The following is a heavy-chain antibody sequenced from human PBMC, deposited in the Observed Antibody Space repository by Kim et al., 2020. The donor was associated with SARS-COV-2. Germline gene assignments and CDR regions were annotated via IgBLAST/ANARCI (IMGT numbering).Heavy chain of an antibody. CDR3: ARLYAHDYGGKRFDP. V-gene: IGHV1-46*01. J-gene: IGHJ5*02. CDR2: INPSGGST. D-gene: IGHD4-17*01. CDR1: GYTFTSYY. Sequence: ASVKVSCKASGYTFTSYYMHWVRQAPGQGLEWMGIINPSGGSTSYAQKFQGRVTMTRDTSTSTVYMELSSLRSEDTAVYYCARLYAHDYGGKRFDPWGQGTLVTVSS.